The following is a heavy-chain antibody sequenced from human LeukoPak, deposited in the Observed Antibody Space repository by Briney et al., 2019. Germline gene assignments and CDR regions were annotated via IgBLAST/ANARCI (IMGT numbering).Heavy chain of an antibody. V-gene: IGHV3-21*01. D-gene: IGHD7-27*01. CDR3: ARPRTGGNQHFDL. CDR2: ISSSSNYI. CDR1: GFTFSPYS. J-gene: IGHJ2*01. Sequence: GGSLRLSCAASGFTFSPYSMNWVRQAPGKGLEWVSSISSSSNYIYYADSVKGRFTISRDNAKNSLYLQMNSLRAEDTAMYYCARPRTGGNQHFDLWGRGTLVTVSS.